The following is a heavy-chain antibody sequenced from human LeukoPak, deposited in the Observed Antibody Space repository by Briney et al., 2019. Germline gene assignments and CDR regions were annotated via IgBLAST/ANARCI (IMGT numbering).Heavy chain of an antibody. CDR1: GFAFSSYN. CDR2: IGSSGSPT. D-gene: IGHD3-22*01. J-gene: IGHJ6*02. V-gene: IGHV3-48*02. CDR3: ARRPYSDTSGRLSDV. Sequence: GGSLRLSCAASGFAFSSYNMNWVRQAPGKGLEWISYIGSSGSPTHYADSVGGRFTISRDNAKNPLYLQMNSLRDEDTAVYFCARRPYSDTSGRLSDVWGQGTTVTVSS.